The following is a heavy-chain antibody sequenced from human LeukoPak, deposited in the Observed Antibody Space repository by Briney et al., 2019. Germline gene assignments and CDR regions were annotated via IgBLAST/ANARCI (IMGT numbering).Heavy chain of an antibody. CDR1: GYTFTGYY. J-gene: IGHJ4*02. CDR3: ARDSGYSSGWYSFDY. V-gene: IGHV1-2*06. D-gene: IGHD6-19*01. Sequence: ASVKVSCKASGYTFTGYYMHWLRQAPGQGLEWMGQINPNSGGTNYAQKFQGRVTVTRDTSISTAYMELSRLRSDDTAVYYCARDSGYSSGWYSFDYWGQGTLVTVSS. CDR2: INPNSGGT.